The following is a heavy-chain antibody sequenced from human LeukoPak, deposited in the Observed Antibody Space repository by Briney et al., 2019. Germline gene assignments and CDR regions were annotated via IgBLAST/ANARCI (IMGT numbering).Heavy chain of an antibody. CDR3: AREWKYHYGSGSLPDY. D-gene: IGHD3-10*01. V-gene: IGHV1-2*02. J-gene: IGHJ4*02. Sequence: ASVKVSCKASGYTFTGHYIHWVRQAPGQGLEWMGWVNPNSGGTNYAQKFQGRVTMTRDTSISTAYMELSRLRSDDTAVYYCAREWKYHYGSGSLPDYWGQGTLVTVSS. CDR1: GYTFTGHY. CDR2: VNPNSGGT.